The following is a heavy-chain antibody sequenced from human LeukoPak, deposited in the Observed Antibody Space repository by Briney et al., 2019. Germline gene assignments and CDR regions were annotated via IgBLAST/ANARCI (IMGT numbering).Heavy chain of an antibody. CDR3: AKGSTSTVTPTDY. CDR1: GFTFSSYV. V-gene: IGHV3-23*01. Sequence: PGGSLRLSCAASGFTFSSYVMSWVRQAPGKGLEWVSSISGSGSTTYYADTVKGRFTISRDNSKNTLYLQMNSLRGEDTAVYYCAKGSTSTVTPTDYWGQGTLVTVSS. CDR2: ISGSGSTT. J-gene: IGHJ4*02. D-gene: IGHD4-17*01.